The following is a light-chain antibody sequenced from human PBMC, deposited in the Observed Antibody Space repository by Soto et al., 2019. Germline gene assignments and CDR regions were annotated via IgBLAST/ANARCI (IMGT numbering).Light chain of an antibody. CDR3: QQCNDWPWT. V-gene: IGKV3-15*01. CDR1: QSVRNN. J-gene: IGKJ1*01. Sequence: EIVMTQSPGRQCVASGERFARGGSGSQSVRNNLAWYQQKPGQGPRLLIYDASTRATGIPARFSGSGSATAVTLPIRSLQSEDFAVYYCQQCNDWPWTFGQGTKVDIK. CDR2: DAS.